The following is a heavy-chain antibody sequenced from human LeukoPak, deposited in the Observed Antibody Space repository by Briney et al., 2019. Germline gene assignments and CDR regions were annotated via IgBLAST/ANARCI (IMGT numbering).Heavy chain of an antibody. D-gene: IGHD6-19*01. Sequence: PSETLSLTCTVSGGSISSYYWSWIRQPPGKGLEWIGYIYYSGSTNYNPSLKSRVTISVDTSKNQFSLKLSSVTAADTAVYYCARNEGSGWHSRVDYFDYWGQGTLVTVSS. J-gene: IGHJ4*02. CDR3: ARNEGSGWHSRVDYFDY. CDR2: IYYSGST. V-gene: IGHV4-59*01. CDR1: GGSISSYY.